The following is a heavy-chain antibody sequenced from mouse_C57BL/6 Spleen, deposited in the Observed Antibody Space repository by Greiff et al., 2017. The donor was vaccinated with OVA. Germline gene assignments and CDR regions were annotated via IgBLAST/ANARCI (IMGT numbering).Heavy chain of an antibody. CDR2: INPSTGGT. Sequence: EVQLQQSGPELVKPGASVKISCKASGYSFTGYYMNWVKQSPEKSLEWIGEINPSTGGTTYNQKFKAKATLTVDKSSSTAYMQLKSLTSEDSAVYYCASELDGDYWGQGTTLTVSS. J-gene: IGHJ2*01. CDR3: ASELDGDY. V-gene: IGHV1-42*01. CDR1: GYSFTGYY. D-gene: IGHD4-1*01.